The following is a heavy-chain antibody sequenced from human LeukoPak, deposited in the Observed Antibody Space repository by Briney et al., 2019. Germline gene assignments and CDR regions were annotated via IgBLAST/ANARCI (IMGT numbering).Heavy chain of an antibody. D-gene: IGHD1-7*01. J-gene: IGHJ5*02. CDR1: GFTFSSYW. CDR2: IKQDGSEK. CDR3: AKEFGRNWNYGWFDP. Sequence: GGSLRLSCAASGFTFSSYWMSWVRQAPGKGLEWVTNIKQDGSEKYYVDSVKGRFTISRDNAKNSLYLQMNSLRAEDTAVHYCAKEFGRNWNYGWFDPWGQGTLVTVSS. V-gene: IGHV3-7*04.